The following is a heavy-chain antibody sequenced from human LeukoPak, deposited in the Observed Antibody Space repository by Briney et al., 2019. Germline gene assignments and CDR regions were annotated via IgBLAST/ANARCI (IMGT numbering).Heavy chain of an antibody. D-gene: IGHD2-15*01. J-gene: IGHJ3*02. CDR3: ARDLGSLGAFDI. CDR2: ISSSSSYI. Sequence: PGGSLRLSCAASGFTFSSYSMNWVRQAPGKGLEWVSSISSSSSYIYYADSVKGRFTISRDNAKNSLHLQMNSLRAEDTAVYYCARDLGSLGAFDIWGQGTMVTVSS. CDR1: GFTFSSYS. V-gene: IGHV3-21*01.